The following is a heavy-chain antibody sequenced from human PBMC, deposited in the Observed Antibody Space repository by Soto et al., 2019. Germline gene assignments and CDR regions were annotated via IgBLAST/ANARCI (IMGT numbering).Heavy chain of an antibody. CDR2: IYYSGST. CDR1: GGSISSGDYY. J-gene: IGHJ5*02. V-gene: IGHV4-30-4*01. CDR3: ARGGVVPAAPDNNWFDP. D-gene: IGHD2-2*01. Sequence: LSLTCTVSGGSISSGDYYWSWIRQPPGKGLEWIGYIYYSGSTYYNPSLKSRVTISVDTSKNQFSLKLSSVTAADTAVYYCARGGVVPAAPDNNWFDPWGQGTLVTVSS.